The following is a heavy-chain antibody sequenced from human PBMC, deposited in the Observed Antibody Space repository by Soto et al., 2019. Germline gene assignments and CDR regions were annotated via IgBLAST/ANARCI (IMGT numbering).Heavy chain of an antibody. V-gene: IGHV1-2*02. CDR3: ARVPGPRCAMGY. CDR2: INPNSGGT. CDR1: GYTFTDYY. Sequence: QVPMVQSGAEVKKPGASVKVSCKASGYTFTDYYMHWVRQAPGQGLEWMGWINPNSGGTNYAQKFQGRVTMTRGTSSNTADMHLRRQGSDDTDVYFCARVPGPRCAMGYCGQGTLVTLSS. J-gene: IGHJ4*02. D-gene: IGHD3-16*01.